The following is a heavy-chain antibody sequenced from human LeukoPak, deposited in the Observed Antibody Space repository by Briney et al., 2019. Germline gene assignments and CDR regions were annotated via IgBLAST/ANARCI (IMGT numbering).Heavy chain of an antibody. CDR3: ARVRCSGGSCPYYYYYYYMDV. D-gene: IGHD2-15*01. Sequence: SETLSLTCTVSGGSISSYYWSWIRQPPGKGLGWIGYIYYSGSTNYNPSLKSRVTISVDTSKNQFSLKLSSVTAADTAVYYCARVRCSGGSCPYYYYYYYMDVWGKGTTVTVSS. CDR1: GGSISSYY. CDR2: IYYSGST. V-gene: IGHV4-59*12. J-gene: IGHJ6*03.